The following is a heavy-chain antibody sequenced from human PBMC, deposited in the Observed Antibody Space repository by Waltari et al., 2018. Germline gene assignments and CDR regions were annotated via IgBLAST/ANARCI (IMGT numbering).Heavy chain of an antibody. V-gene: IGHV3-74*01. D-gene: IGHD3-10*01. CDR2: INSDGTGT. CDR3: TRDSGQGLDF. CDR1: AFTFRDHG. J-gene: IGHJ4*02. Sequence: EVELVESGGGLVQQGGRLRLSCRASAFTFRDHGMPWVRQAPGKGLLWVSRINSDGTGTSHADSVKGRFTMSRDNAKNTLYLQMNSLRVEDTAVYYCTRDSGQGLDFWGQGTLVTVSS.